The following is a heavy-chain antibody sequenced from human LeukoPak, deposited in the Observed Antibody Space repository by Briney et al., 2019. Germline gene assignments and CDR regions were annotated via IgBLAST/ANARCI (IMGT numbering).Heavy chain of an antibody. CDR2: ISWNSGSI. J-gene: IGHJ4*02. Sequence: GGSLRLSCAASGFTFDDYAMHWVRQAPGKGLEWVSGISWNSGSIGYADSVKGRFTISRDNSKNTLYLQMNSLRAEDTAVYYCAREKDIVVVPAAYDFWSGSGLNFDYWGQGTLVTVSS. CDR3: AREKDIVVVPAAYDFWSGSGLNFDY. CDR1: GFTFDDYA. V-gene: IGHV3-9*01. D-gene: IGHD2-2*01.